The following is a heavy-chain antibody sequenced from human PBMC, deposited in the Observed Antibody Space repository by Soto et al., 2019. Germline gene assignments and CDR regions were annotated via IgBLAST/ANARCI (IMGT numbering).Heavy chain of an antibody. CDR2: ISAYNGNT. J-gene: IGHJ4*02. V-gene: IGHV1-18*01. CDR1: GYTFTSYG. Sequence: ASVKVSCKASGYTFTSYGISWVRQAPGQGLEWMGWISAYNGNTNYAQKLQGRVTITRDTSASTAYMELSSLRSEDTAVYYCARAGRFLEWLQLDYWGQGTLVTVST. CDR3: ARAGRFLEWLQLDY. D-gene: IGHD3-3*01.